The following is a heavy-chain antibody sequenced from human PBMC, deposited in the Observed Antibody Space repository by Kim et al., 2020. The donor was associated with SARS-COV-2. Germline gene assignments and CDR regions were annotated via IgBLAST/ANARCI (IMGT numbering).Heavy chain of an antibody. V-gene: IGHV1-2*02. CDR3: ARYCSSTSCGGLHDAFDI. Sequence: ASVKVSCKASGYTFTGYYMHWVRQAPGQGLEWMGWINPNSGGTNYAQKFQGRVTMTRDTSISTAYMELSRLRSDDTAVYYCARYCSSTSCGGLHDAFDIWGQGTMVTVSS. CDR1: GYTFTGYY. CDR2: INPNSGGT. D-gene: IGHD2-2*01. J-gene: IGHJ3*02.